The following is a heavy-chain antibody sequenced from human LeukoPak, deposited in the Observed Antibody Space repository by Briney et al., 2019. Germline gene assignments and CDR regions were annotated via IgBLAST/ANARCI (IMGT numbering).Heavy chain of an antibody. D-gene: IGHD2-2*01. CDR2: IYYSGST. Sequence: SETLSLTCTVSGGSISSYYWSWIRQPPGKGLEWIGYIYYSGSTNYNPSLKSRVTISVDTSKNQFSLKLTSVTAADTALYYCARGVDTLVVPFDYWGQGKLVIVSS. V-gene: IGHV4-59*01. CDR1: GGSISSYY. J-gene: IGHJ4*02. CDR3: ARGVDTLVVPFDY.